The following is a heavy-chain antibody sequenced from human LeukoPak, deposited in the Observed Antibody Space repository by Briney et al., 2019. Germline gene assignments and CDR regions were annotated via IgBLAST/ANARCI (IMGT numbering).Heavy chain of an antibody. CDR3: ARGYNWGSPTRNFYYLDV. CDR2: IYTSGST. D-gene: IGHD7-27*01. J-gene: IGHJ6*03. CDR1: GGSISSYY. V-gene: IGHV4-4*07. Sequence: PSETLSLTCTVSGGSISSYYWSWIRQPAGKGLEWIGRIYTSGSTNYNPSLKSRVTMSVDTSKNQFSLKLRSVTAAGTAVYYCARGYNWGSPTRNFYYLDVWGKGPRSPSP.